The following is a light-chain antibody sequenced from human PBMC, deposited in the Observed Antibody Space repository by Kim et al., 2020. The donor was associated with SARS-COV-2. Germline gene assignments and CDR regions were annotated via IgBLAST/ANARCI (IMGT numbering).Light chain of an antibody. CDR2: AVS. V-gene: IGKV1-12*01. CDR3: KQAKSFRWS. Sequence: DIQMTQSPSSVSASVGDRVTITCRASQGISNWLAWYQQKPGKAPKLLIYAVSSWQTGVPSRFSGSGSGTDFTLTITGLQPEDFAACCGKQAKSFRWSFGQGTKLEIK. J-gene: IGKJ2*01. CDR1: QGISNW.